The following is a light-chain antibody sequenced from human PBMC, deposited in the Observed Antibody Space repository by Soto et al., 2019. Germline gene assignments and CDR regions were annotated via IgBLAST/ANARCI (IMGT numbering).Light chain of an antibody. V-gene: IGKV1-5*03. CDR3: QHYKSYSEA. J-gene: IGKJ1*01. Sequence: DIQMYQSPSTLSGSEGDRVTITCRASQTISSWLAWYQQKPGKAPKLLIYKASTLKSGVPSRFSGSGSGTEFTLTISSLQPDDFATYYCQHYKSYSEAFCQGAKVDI. CDR1: QTISSW. CDR2: KAS.